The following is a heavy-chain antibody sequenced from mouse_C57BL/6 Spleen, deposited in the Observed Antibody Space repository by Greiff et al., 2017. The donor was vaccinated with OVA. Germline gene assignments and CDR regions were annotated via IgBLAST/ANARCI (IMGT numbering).Heavy chain of an antibody. CDR1: GFTFSDYG. Sequence: EVQVVESGGGLVKPGGSLKLSCAASGFTFSDYGMHWVRQAPEKGLEWVAYISSGSSTIYYADTVKGRFTISRDNAKNTLFLQMTSLRSEDTAMYYCAWKEGYDYDGFAYWGQGTLVTVSA. J-gene: IGHJ3*01. CDR3: AWKEGYDYDGFAY. CDR2: ISSGSSTI. V-gene: IGHV5-17*01. D-gene: IGHD2-4*01.